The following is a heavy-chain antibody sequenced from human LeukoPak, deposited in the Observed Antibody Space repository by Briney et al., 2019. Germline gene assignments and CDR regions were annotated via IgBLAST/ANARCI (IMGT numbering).Heavy chain of an antibody. CDR1: GGSISSYY. CDR2: IYTSGST. CDR3: ARHPFAAAGTRAYYMDV. J-gene: IGHJ6*03. V-gene: IGHV4-4*09. Sequence: PSETLSLTCTVSGGSISSYYWSWSRQPPGKGLEWIGYIYTSGSTNYNPSLKSRVTISVDTSKNQFSLKLSSVTAADTAVYYCARHPFAAAGTRAYYMDVWGKGTTVTVSS. D-gene: IGHD6-13*01.